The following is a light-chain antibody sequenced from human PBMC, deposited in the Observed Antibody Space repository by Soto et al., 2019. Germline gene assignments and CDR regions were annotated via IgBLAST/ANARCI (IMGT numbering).Light chain of an antibody. CDR1: QSIPSNY. Sequence: EIVLTQSPDTLSLSPGDRATLSCRASQSIPSNYLAWYQQKPGQAPRLLIYLASNRAAGIPDRFSGSGSGAAFTLTITSLEPEDFAVYHCQQYGSSPWTFGQGTKV. V-gene: IGKV3-20*01. CDR3: QQYGSSPWT. J-gene: IGKJ1*01. CDR2: LAS.